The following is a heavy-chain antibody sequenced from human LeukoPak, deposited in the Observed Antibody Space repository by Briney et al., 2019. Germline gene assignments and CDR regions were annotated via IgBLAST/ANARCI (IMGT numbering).Heavy chain of an antibody. Sequence: PSETLSLTCSVSGGSISYYYWTWIRQPPGKGLEWIGYISYSGSTNYNPSLKSRVTISVDTSKNRFSLKLSSVTAADTAVYYCARGMATFDYWGQGTLVTVSS. CDR3: ARGMATFDY. V-gene: IGHV4-59*01. CDR2: ISYSGST. D-gene: IGHD5-24*01. CDR1: GGSISYYY. J-gene: IGHJ4*02.